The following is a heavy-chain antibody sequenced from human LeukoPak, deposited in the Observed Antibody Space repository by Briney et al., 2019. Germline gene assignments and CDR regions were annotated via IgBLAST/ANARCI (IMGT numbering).Heavy chain of an antibody. D-gene: IGHD3-22*01. Sequence: AASVKVSCKASGYTFTGYYMHWVRQAPGQGLEWMGWINPNSGGTNYAQKFQGRVTMTRDTSISTAYMELSRLGSDDTAVYYCARGAHYHDSSQGYDYWGQGTLVTVSS. CDR3: ARGAHYHDSSQGYDY. CDR1: GYTFTGYY. J-gene: IGHJ4*02. V-gene: IGHV1-2*02. CDR2: INPNSGGT.